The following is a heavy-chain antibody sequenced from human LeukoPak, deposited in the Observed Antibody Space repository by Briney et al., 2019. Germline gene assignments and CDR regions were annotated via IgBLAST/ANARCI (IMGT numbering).Heavy chain of an antibody. J-gene: IGHJ3*02. CDR2: ISSSSSYI. Sequence: PGGSLRLSCAASGFTFSSYSMNWVRQAPGKGLEWVSSISSSSSYIYYADSVKGRFTISRDNAKNSLYLQMNSLRAEDTAVYYCARDKTLWPNLSDAFDIWGQGTMVTVSS. CDR1: GFTFSSYS. V-gene: IGHV3-21*01. CDR3: ARDKTLWPNLSDAFDI. D-gene: IGHD3-10*01.